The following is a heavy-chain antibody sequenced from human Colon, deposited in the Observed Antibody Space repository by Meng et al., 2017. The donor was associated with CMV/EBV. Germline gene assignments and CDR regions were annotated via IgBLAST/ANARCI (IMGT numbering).Heavy chain of an antibody. D-gene: IGHD3-10*01. CDR3: ARGPGGEFDY. CDR2: IIPILGIP. V-gene: IGHV1-69*10. Sequence: SVKVTCKASGGSLSSFAISWVRQAPGQGLEWMGGIIPILGIPNYAQKFQGRVTITADKSTSTAYMELSSLRSEDTAVYYCARGPGGEFDYWGQGTLVTVSS. J-gene: IGHJ4*02. CDR1: GGSLSSFA.